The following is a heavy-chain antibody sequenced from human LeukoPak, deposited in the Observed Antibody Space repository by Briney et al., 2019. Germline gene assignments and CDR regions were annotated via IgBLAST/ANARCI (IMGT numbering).Heavy chain of an antibody. CDR1: GGSISSGGYY. D-gene: IGHD3-3*01. CDR2: IYYSGST. J-gene: IGHJ6*02. Sequence: SETLSLTCTVSGGSISSGGYYWSWIRQHPGKGLEWIGYIYYSGSTYHNPSLKSRVTISVDTSKNQFSLKLSSVTAADTAVYYCARAPNFTIFGVVISDYYYGMDVWGQGTTVTVSS. CDR3: ARAPNFTIFGVVISDYYYGMDV. V-gene: IGHV4-31*03.